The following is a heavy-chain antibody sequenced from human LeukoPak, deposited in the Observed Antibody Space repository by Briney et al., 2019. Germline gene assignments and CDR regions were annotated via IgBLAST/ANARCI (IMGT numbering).Heavy chain of an antibody. V-gene: IGHV4-39*07. CDR2: IYYSGST. D-gene: IGHD4-17*01. CDR3: ARDWFGDYQTYN. Sequence: SETLSLTCTVSGGSISSSSYYWGWIRQPPGKGLEWIGSIYYSGSTYYNPSLKSRVTISVDTSKNQFSLKLSSVTAADTAVYYCARDWFGDYQTYNWGQGTLVTVSS. CDR1: GGSISSSSYY. J-gene: IGHJ4*02.